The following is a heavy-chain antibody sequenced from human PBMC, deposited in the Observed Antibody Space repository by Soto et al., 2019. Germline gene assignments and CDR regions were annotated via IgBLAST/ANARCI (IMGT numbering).Heavy chain of an antibody. CDR3: GKEASGGVVAATGPFDY. Sequence: GGSLRLSCAASGFTFSSYGMHWVRQAPGKGLEWVAVISYDGSNKYYADSVKGRFTISRDNSKNTLYLQMNSLRAEDTAVYYCGKEASGGVVAATGPFDYWGQGTLVTVSS. CDR2: ISYDGSNK. J-gene: IGHJ4*02. D-gene: IGHD2-15*01. V-gene: IGHV3-30*18. CDR1: GFTFSSYG.